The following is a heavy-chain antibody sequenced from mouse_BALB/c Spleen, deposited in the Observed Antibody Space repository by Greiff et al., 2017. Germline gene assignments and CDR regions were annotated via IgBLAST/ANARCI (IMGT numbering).Heavy chain of an antibody. V-gene: IGHV8-12*01. CDR3: ASGSHWYFDV. J-gene: IGHJ1*01. D-gene: IGHD4-1*01. CDR2: IYWDDDK. Sequence: QVTLKVSGPGILQPSQTLSLTCSFSGFSLSTSGMGVSWIRQPSGKGLEWLAHIYWDDDKRYNPSLKSRLTISKDTSRNQVFLKITSVDTADTATYYCASGSHWYFDVWGAGTTVTVSS. CDR1: GFSLSTSGMG.